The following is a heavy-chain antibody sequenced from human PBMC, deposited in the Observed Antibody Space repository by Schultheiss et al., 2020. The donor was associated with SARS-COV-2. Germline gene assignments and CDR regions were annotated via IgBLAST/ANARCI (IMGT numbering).Heavy chain of an antibody. D-gene: IGHD2-2*01. J-gene: IGHJ6*03. CDR2: MYYTGST. V-gene: IGHV4-39*01. Sequence: SETLSLTCTVSGDSFSSSSYYWGWIRQPPEKGLEWLASMYYTGSTCYNPSLKSRVTISVDRSKNQFSLKLSSVTAADTAVYYCARHLYSTSGNYFYYYLGVWGKGTTVTVSS. CDR3: ARHLYSTSGNYFYYYLGV. CDR1: GDSFSSSSYY.